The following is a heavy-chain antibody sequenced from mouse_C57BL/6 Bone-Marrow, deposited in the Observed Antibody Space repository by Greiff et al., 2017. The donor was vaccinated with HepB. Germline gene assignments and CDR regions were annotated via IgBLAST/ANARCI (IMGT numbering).Heavy chain of an antibody. CDR3: ARRWLLRDWYFDV. CDR1: GYTFTSYW. V-gene: IGHV1-64*01. D-gene: IGHD2-3*01. J-gene: IGHJ1*03. CDR2: INPNSGST. Sequence: QVQLQQPGAELVKPGASVKLSCKASGYTFTSYWMHWVKQRPGQGLEWIGMINPNSGSTNYNEKFKSKATLTVDKSSSTAYMQLSSLTSEDSAVYYCARRWLLRDWYFDVWGTGTTVTVSS.